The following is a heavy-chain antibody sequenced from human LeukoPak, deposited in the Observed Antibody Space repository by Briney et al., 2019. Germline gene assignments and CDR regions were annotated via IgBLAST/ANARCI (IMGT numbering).Heavy chain of an antibody. V-gene: IGHV3-48*03. CDR3: ARLFKVVPAAIHT. Sequence: GGSLRLSCAASGFTFSTYEMNWVRQAPGKGLEWLSYISSDTGTIYYADSVEGRFTISRDNAKNSLHLQMNSLRAGDTAVYYCARLFKVVPAAIHTWGQGTLVTVSS. D-gene: IGHD2-2*01. CDR2: ISSDTGTI. CDR1: GFTFSTYE. J-gene: IGHJ5*02.